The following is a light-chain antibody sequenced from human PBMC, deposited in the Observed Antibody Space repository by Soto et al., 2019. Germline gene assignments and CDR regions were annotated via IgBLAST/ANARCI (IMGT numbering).Light chain of an antibody. CDR3: SSYTSYTSYV. J-gene: IGLJ1*01. CDR1: SSDVGGYKY. V-gene: IGLV2-14*01. CDR2: DVS. Sequence: VLTQPASVSGSPGQSIAISCTGTSSDVGGYKYVSWYQQYPGKAPKLMIYDVSNRPSGVPDRFSGSKSGNTASLTISGLQSEDEADYYCSSYTSYTSYVFGTGTKVTV.